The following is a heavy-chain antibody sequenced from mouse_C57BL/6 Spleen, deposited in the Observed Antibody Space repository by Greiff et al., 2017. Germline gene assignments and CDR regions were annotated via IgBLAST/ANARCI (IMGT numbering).Heavy chain of an antibody. V-gene: IGHV5-4*01. CDR3: TRDDGPGDD. CDR1: GFTFSSYA. D-gene: IGHD2-3*01. CDR2: LSDGGSYT. J-gene: IGHJ2*01. Sequence: KFVESGGGLVKPGGSLKLSCAASGFTFSSYAMSWVRQTPEKRLEWVATLSDGGSYTYYPDNVKGRFTISRDNATNTLYLQMSHLKSEDTAMYYCTRDDGPGDDWGTGTTLTVSS.